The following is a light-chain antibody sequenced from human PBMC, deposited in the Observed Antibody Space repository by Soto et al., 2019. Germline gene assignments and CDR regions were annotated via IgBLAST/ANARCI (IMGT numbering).Light chain of an antibody. J-gene: IGLJ3*02. CDR2: EVS. CDR1: GSDVGDSSH. V-gene: IGLV2-14*01. Sequence: QSVLTQPRSVSGSPGQSVTISCTATGSDVGDSSHVSWYQQNPGKAPKLIISEVSDRPSGVSNRFSGSKSGNTASLTISGLQAEDEADYFCSSYTTTNTLWVFGGGTKLTVL. CDR3: SSYTTTNTLWV.